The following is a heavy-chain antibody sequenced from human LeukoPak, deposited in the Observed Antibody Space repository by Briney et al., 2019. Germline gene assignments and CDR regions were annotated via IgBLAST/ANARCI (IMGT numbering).Heavy chain of an antibody. Sequence: GGSLRLSCAASGFTFDDYGMSWVRQAPGKRLEWVSGINWNGGSTGYADSVKGRFTISRDNAKNSLYLQMNSLRSEDTALYYCARVGGWFGELITQKRFDYWGQGTLVTVSS. CDR3: ARVGGWFGELITQKRFDY. CDR1: GFTFDDYG. D-gene: IGHD3-10*01. J-gene: IGHJ4*02. V-gene: IGHV3-20*04. CDR2: INWNGGST.